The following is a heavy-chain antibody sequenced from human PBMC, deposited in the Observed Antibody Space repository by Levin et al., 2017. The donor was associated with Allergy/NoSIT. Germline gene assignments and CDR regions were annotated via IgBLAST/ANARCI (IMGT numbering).Heavy chain of an antibody. CDR1: GGSMRTYY. Sequence: SETLSLTCTVSGGSMRTYYWYWIRQPPGKGLQYIGNIYYSGSTNYNPSLRGRVTISADTSKNQFFLRLTAVTAADTAVYYCARVGYGDYVDYYGMDVWGQGTTVTVSS. V-gene: IGHV4-59*01. CDR2: IYYSGST. J-gene: IGHJ6*02. D-gene: IGHD4-17*01. CDR3: ARVGYGDYVDYYGMDV.